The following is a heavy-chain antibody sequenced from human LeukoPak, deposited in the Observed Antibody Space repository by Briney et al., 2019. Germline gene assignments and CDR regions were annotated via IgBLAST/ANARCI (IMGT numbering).Heavy chain of an antibody. D-gene: IGHD4-23*01. V-gene: IGHV1-18*04. J-gene: IGHJ3*02. CDR2: ISAYNGNT. CDR1: GYTFTSYG. CDR3: ARDVGGGRLYDAFDI. Sequence: ASVKVSCTASGYTFTSYGISWVGQAPGHGVEWMGWISAYNGNTNYAQKLQGRVTMTTDTSTSTAYMELRSLRSDDTAVYYCARDVGGGRLYDAFDIWGQGTMVTVSS.